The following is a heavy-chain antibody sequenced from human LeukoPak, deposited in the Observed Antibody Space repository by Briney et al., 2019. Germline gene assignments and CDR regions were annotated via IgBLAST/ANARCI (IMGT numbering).Heavy chain of an antibody. CDR3: ASTYCDILAGYLAFDP. Sequence: SLKLSCTASRFTFSSSVISWVRQAPGQGLEWMGRIIPILGIANYAQKFQGRVTITADKSTSPAYMELSSLSSEDTAVYYCASTYCDILAGYLAFDPWGQGTLVTVSS. CDR1: RFTFSSSV. D-gene: IGHD3-9*01. V-gene: IGHV1-69*04. J-gene: IGHJ5*02. CDR2: IIPILGIA.